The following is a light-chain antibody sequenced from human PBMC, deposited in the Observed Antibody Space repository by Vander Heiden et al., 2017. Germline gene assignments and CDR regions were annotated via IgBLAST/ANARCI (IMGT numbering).Light chain of an antibody. J-gene: IGLJ2*01. CDR2: EVS. V-gene: IGLV2-8*01. CDR1: SSDVGGYNY. CDR3: SSYAGSTPVV. Sequence: QSALTQPPSASGSPGQSVTISCTGTSSDVGGYNYVSWYQQHPGKAPKLMIYEVSKRPSGVPDRFSGSKSGNTASLTVSGLQAEDEADYYCSSYAGSTPVVFGGGTKLTGL.